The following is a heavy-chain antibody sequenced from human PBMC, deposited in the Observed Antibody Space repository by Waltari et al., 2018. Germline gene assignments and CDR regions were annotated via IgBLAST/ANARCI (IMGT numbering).Heavy chain of an antibody. V-gene: IGHV3-74*01. CDR3: TRDSPSWI. CDR2: INSDGSDT. Sequence: EGQLVESGGGLVQPGGSLKLSCAASGFAFSSFWMHWVRHVPGQGLVWVARINSDGSDTSYADSVMGRFTVSRDNAKNMVYLQMKSLRAEDTAIYYCTRDSPSWIWGQGTMVSVSS. CDR1: GFAFSSFW. J-gene: IGHJ3*02.